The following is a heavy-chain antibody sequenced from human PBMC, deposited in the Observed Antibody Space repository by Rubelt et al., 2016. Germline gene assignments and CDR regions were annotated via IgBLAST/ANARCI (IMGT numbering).Heavy chain of an antibody. D-gene: IGHD6-13*01. CDR2: FIPIFGTA. V-gene: IGHV1-69*01. CDR3: ARRQQLGPFDY. CDR1: GGTFSSYA. J-gene: IGHJ4*02. Sequence: QVQLVQSGAEVKKPGSSVKVSCKASGGTFSSYAISWVRQAPGQGLEWLGWFIPIFGTATYAQKCQGRVTIIADESTSTSDMELSSLRSEDTAVYYCARRQQLGPFDYWGQGTLVTVSS.